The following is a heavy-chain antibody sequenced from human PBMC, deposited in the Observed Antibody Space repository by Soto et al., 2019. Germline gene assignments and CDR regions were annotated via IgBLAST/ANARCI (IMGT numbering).Heavy chain of an antibody. D-gene: IGHD4-17*01. J-gene: IGHJ5*02. V-gene: IGHV4-30-4*01. CDR3: ARYDYGDYTVGWFDP. Sequence: QVQLQESGPGLVKPSQTLSLTCTVSGGSISSGDYYWSWIRQPPGKGLEWIGYIYYSGSTYYNPSLKSRATISVDTSKNQFSLKLSSVTAADTAVYYCARYDYGDYTVGWFDPWGQGTLVTVSS. CDR1: GGSISSGDYY. CDR2: IYYSGST.